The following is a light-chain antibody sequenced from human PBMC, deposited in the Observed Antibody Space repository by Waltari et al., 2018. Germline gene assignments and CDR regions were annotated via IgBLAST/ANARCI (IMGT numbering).Light chain of an antibody. CDR3: CSYAGDSTWV. Sequence: QSALPQPASVSGSPGQSITIPCTGTSGDIRDFDFVSWYQQYPGKAPKSIIYEVTKWPSGVSNRFSGSKSGNTASLTISGLQAEDEAHYYCCSYAGDSTWVFGGGTKLTVL. CDR1: SGDIRDFDF. CDR2: EVT. V-gene: IGLV2-23*02. J-gene: IGLJ3*02.